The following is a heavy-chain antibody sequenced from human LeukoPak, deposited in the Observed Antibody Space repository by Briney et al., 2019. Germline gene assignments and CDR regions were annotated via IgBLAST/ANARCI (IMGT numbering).Heavy chain of an antibody. D-gene: IGHD3-10*01. CDR2: IYSGGGT. CDR1: GLPVSATS. Sequence: GGSLEPSGPASGLPVSATSLGGVGRLPGRGLEWSPVIYSGGGTSYADSVKGRFTISRDNSKNTLYLQMNSLRAEDTAVYYCARAPGLRFGEWYFDYWGQGTLVTVSS. J-gene: IGHJ4*02. V-gene: IGHV3-53*01. CDR3: ARAPGLRFGEWYFDY.